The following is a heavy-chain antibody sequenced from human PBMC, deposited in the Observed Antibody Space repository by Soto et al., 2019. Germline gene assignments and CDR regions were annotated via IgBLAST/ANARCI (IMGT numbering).Heavy chain of an antibody. CDR2: ILYDGKKN. D-gene: IGHD2-15*01. CDR3: AKDEVLVEVVARDYYGMDV. CDR1: GFTFSSYG. Sequence: QVQLVESGGGVVQPGRSLRLSCAASGFTFSSYGMHWVRQAPGKGLEWVALILYDGKKNYYAYSVKGRFTISRDNSKNTLYLQMNSLRAEDTAVYYCAKDEVLVEVVARDYYGMDVWGQGTTVTVSS. V-gene: IGHV3-30*18. J-gene: IGHJ6*02.